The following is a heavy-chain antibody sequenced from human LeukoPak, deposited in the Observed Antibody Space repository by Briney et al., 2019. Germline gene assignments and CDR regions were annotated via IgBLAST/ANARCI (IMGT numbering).Heavy chain of an antibody. Sequence: GVSLRLSCAASGFTFSSYAMSWVRQAPGKGLEWVSAISGSGGSTYYADSVKGRFTISRDNSKNTLYLQMNSLRAEDTAVYYCAKDYLVVPAAILRAFDIWGQGTMVTISS. CDR2: ISGSGGST. CDR1: GFTFSSYA. D-gene: IGHD2-2*02. CDR3: AKDYLVVPAAILRAFDI. J-gene: IGHJ3*02. V-gene: IGHV3-23*01.